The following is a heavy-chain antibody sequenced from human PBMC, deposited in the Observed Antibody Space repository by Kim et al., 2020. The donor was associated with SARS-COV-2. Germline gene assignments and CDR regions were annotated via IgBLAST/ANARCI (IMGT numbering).Heavy chain of an antibody. CDR2: INHSGST. V-gene: IGHV4-34*01. J-gene: IGHJ4*02. CDR3: ARAPPRYFDWLRTYYFDY. CDR1: GGSFSGYY. Sequence: SETLSLTCAVYGGSFSGYYWSWIRQPPGKGLEWIGEINHSGSTNYNPSLKSRVTISVDTSKNQFSLKLSSVTAADTAVYYCARAPPRYFDWLRTYYFDYWGQGTLVTVSS. D-gene: IGHD3-9*01.